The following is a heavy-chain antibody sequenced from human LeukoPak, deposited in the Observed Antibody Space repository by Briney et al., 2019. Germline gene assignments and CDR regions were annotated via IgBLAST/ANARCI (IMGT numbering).Heavy chain of an antibody. CDR3: ARGKGDYYYYYYMDV. Sequence: VASVKVSCKTSGYPFTKWEINWVRQAAGQGLEWLGWVHPDNGNTYYAQRFRGRVTMTRDMSTSTVYMELSSLRSEDTAVYYCARGKGDYYYYYYMDVWGKGTTVTVSS. CDR1: GYPFTKWE. V-gene: IGHV1-8*01. J-gene: IGHJ6*03. CDR2: VHPDNGNT.